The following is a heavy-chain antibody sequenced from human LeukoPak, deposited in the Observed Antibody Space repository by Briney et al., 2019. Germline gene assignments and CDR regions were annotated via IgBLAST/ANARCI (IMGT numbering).Heavy chain of an antibody. CDR3: ARAKVAPRSSGNWFDP. Sequence: GASVKVSCKASGYTFTSYDINWVRQATGQGLEWMGWMNPNSGNTGYAQKFQGRVTITRNTSISTAYMELSSLRSEDTAVYYCARAKVAPRSSGNWFDPWGQGTLVTVSS. CDR2: MNPNSGNT. D-gene: IGHD3-3*01. CDR1: GYTFTSYD. J-gene: IGHJ5*02. V-gene: IGHV1-8*03.